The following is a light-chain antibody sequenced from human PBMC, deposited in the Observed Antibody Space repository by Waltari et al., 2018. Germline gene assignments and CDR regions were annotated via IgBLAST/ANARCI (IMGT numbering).Light chain of an antibody. Sequence: DIQMTQSPSTLSVSVGDRVTITCRASQNIITWLAWYQQKPGKPPRLLVHTASILETGVPSRFSSSGSGTTFTLTINSLQPDDLATYYCQQYDDFPSTFGQGTKLEIK. V-gene: IGKV1-5*03. CDR3: QQYDDFPST. CDR2: TAS. J-gene: IGKJ2*01. CDR1: QNIITW.